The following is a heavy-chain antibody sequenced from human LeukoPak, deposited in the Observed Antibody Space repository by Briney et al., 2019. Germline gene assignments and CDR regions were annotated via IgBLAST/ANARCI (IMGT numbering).Heavy chain of an antibody. CDR3: ARDGVGYCSGGSCYSPYYYGMDV. V-gene: IGHV1-69*01. CDR1: GGTFSSYA. CDR2: IIPIIGTA. D-gene: IGHD2-15*01. Sequence: WASVKVSCKASGGTFSSYAISWVRQAPGQGLEWMGGIIPIIGTANYAQKFQGRVTITADESTSTAYMELSSLRSEDTAVYYCARDGVGYCSGGSCYSPYYYGMDVWGKGTTVTVSS. J-gene: IGHJ6*04.